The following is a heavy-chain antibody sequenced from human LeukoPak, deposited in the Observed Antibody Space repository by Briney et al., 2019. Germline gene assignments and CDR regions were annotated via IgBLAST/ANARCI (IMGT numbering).Heavy chain of an antibody. CDR1: GGSISSYY. J-gene: IGHJ3*02. Sequence: SETLSLICTVSGGSISSYYWSWIRQPPGKGLEWIGYIYYSGSTNYNPSLKSRVTISIDTSKNQFSLKLNSVTAADTAVYYCARSSYYYAADAFDIWGQGTMVTVSS. CDR2: IYYSGST. CDR3: ARSSYYYAADAFDI. D-gene: IGHD3-10*01. V-gene: IGHV4-59*01.